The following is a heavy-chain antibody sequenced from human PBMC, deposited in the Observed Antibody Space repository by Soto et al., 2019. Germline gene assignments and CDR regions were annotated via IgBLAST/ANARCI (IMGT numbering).Heavy chain of an antibody. V-gene: IGHV4-34*01. Sequence: SETLSLTCTVSGGPISSYYWSWIRQPPGKGLEWIGEINHSGSTNYNPSLKSRVTISVDTSKNQFSLKLSSVTAADTAVYYCARGLGVVAHWGQGTLVTVSS. CDR2: INHSGST. CDR3: ARGLGVVAH. J-gene: IGHJ4*02. CDR1: GGPISSYY. D-gene: IGHD3-3*01.